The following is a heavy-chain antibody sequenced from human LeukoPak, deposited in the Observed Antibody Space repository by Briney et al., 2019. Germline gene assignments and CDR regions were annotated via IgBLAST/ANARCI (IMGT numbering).Heavy chain of an antibody. J-gene: IGHJ4*02. CDR1: GFTFSSYA. V-gene: IGHV3-30-3*01. D-gene: IGHD3-10*01. CDR3: ARDFQKYYYGSGSYY. CDR2: ISYDGGKI. Sequence: GRSLRLSCAASGFTFSSYAMHWVRQTPGKGLEWVAVISYDGGKIYDADSVKGRFTISRDNSKNTLYLQMNSLRVEDTAVYYCARDFQKYYYGSGSYYWGQGTLVTVSS.